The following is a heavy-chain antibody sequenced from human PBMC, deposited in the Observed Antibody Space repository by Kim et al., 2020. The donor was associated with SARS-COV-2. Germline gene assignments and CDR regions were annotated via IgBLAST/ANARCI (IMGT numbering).Heavy chain of an antibody. CDR3: ARGHWDS. D-gene: IGHD7-27*01. J-gene: IGHJ4*02. V-gene: IGHV3-48*02. Sequence: RFGSKYYTDSVRGRFTISRDSVKNSVYLQMNSLRDEDAAVYYCARGHWDSWGQGTLVTVSS. CDR2: RFGSK.